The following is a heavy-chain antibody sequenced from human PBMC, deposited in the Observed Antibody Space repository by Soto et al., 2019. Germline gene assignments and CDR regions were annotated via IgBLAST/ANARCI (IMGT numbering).Heavy chain of an antibody. D-gene: IGHD2-2*03. Sequence: PGGSLRLSCNCSGFRFSEHAMTWVRQAPGKGLEWVGFIRNTPYGGTTDYAASVRGRFTISRDDSASIAYLQMNSLKTEGSGLYYCSRGSFGYYGPWGPGTLVTVSS. V-gene: IGHV3-49*04. CDR3: SRGSFGYYGP. J-gene: IGHJ5*02. CDR2: IRNTPYGGTT. CDR1: GFRFSEHA.